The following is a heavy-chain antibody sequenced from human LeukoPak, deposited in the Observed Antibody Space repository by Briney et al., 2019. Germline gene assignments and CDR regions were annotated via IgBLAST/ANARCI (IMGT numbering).Heavy chain of an antibody. CDR1: GFTFSSYW. CDR2: IKQDGSEK. Sequence: GGSLRLSCAASGFTFSSYWMNWVRQAPGKGLEWAANIKQDGSEKYYVDSVKGRFTISRDNAKNSLYLQMNSLRAEDTAVYYCARAQLAWDAANWGQGTLVTVSS. J-gene: IGHJ4*02. V-gene: IGHV3-7*04. D-gene: IGHD6-13*01. CDR3: ARAQLAWDAAN.